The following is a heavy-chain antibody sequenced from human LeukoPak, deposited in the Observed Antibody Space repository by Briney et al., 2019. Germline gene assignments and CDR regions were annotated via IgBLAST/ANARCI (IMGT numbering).Heavy chain of an antibody. J-gene: IGHJ4*02. Sequence: SETLSLTCTVSGGSISSYYWSWIWQPPGKGLEWIGYIYYSGSTNYNPSLKSRVTISVDTSKNQFSLKLSSVTAADTAVYYCAREYCSSTSCYTFDYWGQGTLVTVSS. V-gene: IGHV4-59*12. D-gene: IGHD2-2*02. CDR3: AREYCSSTSCYTFDY. CDR2: IYYSGST. CDR1: GGSISSYY.